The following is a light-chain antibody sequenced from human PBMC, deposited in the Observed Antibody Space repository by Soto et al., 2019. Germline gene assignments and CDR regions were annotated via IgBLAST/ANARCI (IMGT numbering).Light chain of an antibody. CDR3: QPLKTYPYI. CDR2: AAS. V-gene: IGKV1-9*01. CDR1: QDISTY. Sequence: DIQLTQSPSFLSASVGDRVTFTCRASQDISTYLAWYQQEPGKAPKLLISAASTLQSGVPSRFSASGSGTNFTFTISSLQPEDFAAYYCQPLKTYPYIFGQGTKLEIK. J-gene: IGKJ2*01.